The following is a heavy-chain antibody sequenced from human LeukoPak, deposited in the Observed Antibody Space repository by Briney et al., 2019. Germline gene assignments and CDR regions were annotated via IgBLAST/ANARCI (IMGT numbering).Heavy chain of an antibody. J-gene: IGHJ5*02. V-gene: IGHV3-30-3*01. CDR2: ISYDGSNK. CDR1: GFTFSSYA. Sequence: GGSLRLSCAASGFTFSSYAMHWVRQAPGKGLEWVAVISYDGSNKYYADSVKGRFTISRDNSKSTLYLQMNSLRAEDTAVYYCARDSSSWSNWFDPWGQGTLVTVSS. CDR3: ARDSSSWSNWFDP. D-gene: IGHD6-13*01.